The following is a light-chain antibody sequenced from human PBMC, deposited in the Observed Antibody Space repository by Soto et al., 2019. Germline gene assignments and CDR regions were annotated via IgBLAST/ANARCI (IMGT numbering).Light chain of an antibody. Sequence: QAVVIQESSLTVSPGGTVTLTCGSSTGAVTSDHWPYWFQKKPGQAPRTLIYDTTSQHSWTPARFSGSLLGGKAALTLSGAQPEDEADYYCLLSYTVARRVFGGGTKVTVL. V-gene: IGLV7-46*01. CDR1: TGAVTSDHW. CDR2: DTT. CDR3: LLSYTVARRV. J-gene: IGLJ3*02.